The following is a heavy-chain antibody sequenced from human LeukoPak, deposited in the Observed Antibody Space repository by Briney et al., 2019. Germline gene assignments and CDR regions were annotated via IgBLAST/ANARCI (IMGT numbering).Heavy chain of an antibody. V-gene: IGHV3-23*01. CDR2: IVGGGDRT. CDR1: GFTFSDYA. CDR3: ARGRFLEWLLSDY. J-gene: IGHJ4*02. D-gene: IGHD3-3*01. Sequence: GGSLRLSCAASGFTFSDYAMSWVRQAPGKGPEWVSAIVGGGDRTTYADSVKGRFTISRDNSKNTLYLQMNSLRAEDTAVYYCARGRFLEWLLSDYWGQGTLVTVSS.